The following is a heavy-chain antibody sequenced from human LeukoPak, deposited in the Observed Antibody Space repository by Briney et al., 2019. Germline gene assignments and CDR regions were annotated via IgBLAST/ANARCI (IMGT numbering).Heavy chain of an antibody. D-gene: IGHD3-22*01. CDR1: GGSISSGSYY. Sequence: SETLSLTCTVSGGSISSGSYYWSWIRQPAGKGLEWIGRIYTSGSTNYNPSLKSRVTISVDTSKNQFSLKLSSVTAADTAVYYCAGDLHYYDSSGSLGAFDIWGQGTMVTVSS. V-gene: IGHV4-61*02. CDR3: AGDLHYYDSSGSLGAFDI. J-gene: IGHJ3*02. CDR2: IYTSGST.